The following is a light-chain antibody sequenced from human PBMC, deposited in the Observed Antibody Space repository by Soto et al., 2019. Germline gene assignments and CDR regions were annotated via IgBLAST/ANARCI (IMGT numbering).Light chain of an antibody. CDR1: SSDVGGYNF. CDR2: DVS. J-gene: IGLJ2*01. CDR3: SSYAGSFTWV. Sequence: QSALTQPRSVSGSPGQSVTISCTGSSSDVGGYNFVSWYQQHPAKAPKLMIYDVSKRPSGVPDRFSGSKSGNTASLTISGLQAEDEADYYCSSYAGSFTWVFGGGTKVTVL. V-gene: IGLV2-11*01.